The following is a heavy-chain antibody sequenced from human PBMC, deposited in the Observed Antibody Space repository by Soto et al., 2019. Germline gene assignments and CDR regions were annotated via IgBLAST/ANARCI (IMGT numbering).Heavy chain of an antibody. V-gene: IGHV3-23*01. CDR1: GFTFSSYG. D-gene: IGHD1-1*01. Sequence: GGSLRLSCAASGFTFSSYGMHWVRQAPGKGLEWVSAISGSGGSTYYADSVKGRFTISRDNSKNTLYLQMNSLRAEDTAVYYCAKGNWNDLVVGVKFDYWGQGTLVTVSS. CDR3: AKGNWNDLVVGVKFDY. CDR2: ISGSGGST. J-gene: IGHJ4*02.